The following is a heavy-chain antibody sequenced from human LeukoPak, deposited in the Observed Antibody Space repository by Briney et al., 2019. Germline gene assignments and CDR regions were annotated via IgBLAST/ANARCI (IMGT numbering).Heavy chain of an antibody. CDR2: ISAYNGNT. J-gene: IGHJ4*02. V-gene: IGHV1-18*01. D-gene: IGHD6-19*01. CDR3: ARSQSSGWPTEDY. CDR1: AYTFTSYG. Sequence: GASVKVSCKASAYTFTSYGISWVRQAPGQRLEWMGWISAYNGNTNDAQKLQGRFTMTTDTSTSTAYMELRSLRSDDTAVYYCARSQSSGWPTEDYWGQGTLVTVSS.